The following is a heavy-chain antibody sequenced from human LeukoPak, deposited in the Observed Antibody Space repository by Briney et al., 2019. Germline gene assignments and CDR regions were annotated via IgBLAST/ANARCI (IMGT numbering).Heavy chain of an antibody. J-gene: IGHJ5*02. CDR2: IYYSGST. Sequence: SETLSLTCTVSGGSISSYYWSWIRQPPGKGLEWIGYIYYSGSTNYNPSLKSRVTISVDTSKNQFPLKLSSVTAADTAVYYCARDKYWFDPWGQGTLVTVSS. V-gene: IGHV4-59*01. CDR1: GGSISSYY. CDR3: ARDKYWFDP.